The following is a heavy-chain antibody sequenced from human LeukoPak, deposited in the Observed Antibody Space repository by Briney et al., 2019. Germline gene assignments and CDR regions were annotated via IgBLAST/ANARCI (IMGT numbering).Heavy chain of an antibody. V-gene: IGHV1-24*01. CDR1: GYTLTELS. D-gene: IGHD4-17*01. CDR2: FDPEDGET. Sequence: GASVKVSCKVSGYTLTELSMHWVRQAPGKGLEWMGGFDPEDGETIYAQKFQGRVTMTEDTSTDTAYMELSSLRSEDTAVYYCATQPLRDYGDYYYYYMDVWGKGTTVTVS. CDR3: ATQPLRDYGDYYYYYMDV. J-gene: IGHJ6*03.